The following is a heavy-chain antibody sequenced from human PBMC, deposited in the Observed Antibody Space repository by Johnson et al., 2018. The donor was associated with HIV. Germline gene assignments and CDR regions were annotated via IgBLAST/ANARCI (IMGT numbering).Heavy chain of an antibody. J-gene: IGHJ3*01. V-gene: IGHV3-30*04. CDR2: ISYDGSNK. CDR3: AKRYSGSLRDTFDV. Sequence: QVQLVESGGGVVQPGRSLRLSCVASGFTFRSYAMHWVRQAPGKGLEWVAVISYDGSNKYYADSVKGRFTISRDNSKNTLYLQMNSLRPEDTAVYYCAKRYSGSLRDTFDVWGQGTMVTVSS. D-gene: IGHD1-26*01. CDR1: GFTFRSYA.